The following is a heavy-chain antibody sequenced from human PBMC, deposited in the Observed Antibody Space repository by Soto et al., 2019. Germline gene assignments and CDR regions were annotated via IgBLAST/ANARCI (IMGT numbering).Heavy chain of an antibody. Sequence: QVQLVQSGAEVKKPGSSVRVSCKASGSTLNNYAINWVRQAPGQGLEWMGGILPVSAPPDYAQKFQGRVSITADHSTSTVYMELSRLKFDDTAVYFCATDSNYDVSNSFWGQGTLVTVSS. D-gene: IGHD3-3*01. CDR1: GSTLNNYA. CDR2: ILPVSAPP. CDR3: ATDSNYDVSNSF. J-gene: IGHJ4*02. V-gene: IGHV1-69*01.